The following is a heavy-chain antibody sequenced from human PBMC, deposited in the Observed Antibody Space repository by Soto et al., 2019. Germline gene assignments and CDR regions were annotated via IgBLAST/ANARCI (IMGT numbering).Heavy chain of an antibody. CDR2: IWYDGSNK. CDR1: GFTFSSYG. D-gene: IGHD3-10*01. V-gene: IGHV3-33*01. CDR3: ARGPDYYGSGSYGDY. Sequence: ESGGGVVQPGRSLRLSCAASGFTFSSYGMHWVRQAPGKGLEWVAVIWYDGSNKYYADSVKGRFTISRDNSKNTLYLQMNSLRAEDTAVYYCARGPDYYGSGSYGDYWGQGTLVTVSS. J-gene: IGHJ4*02.